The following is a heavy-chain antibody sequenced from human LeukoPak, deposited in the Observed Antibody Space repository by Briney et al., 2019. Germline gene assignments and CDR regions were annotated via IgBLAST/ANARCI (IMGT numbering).Heavy chain of an antibody. CDR1: GYTFTDSY. V-gene: IGHV1-2*02. CDR2: INPNSGGT. CDR3: SRGSDSSAYPDYYFDY. Sequence: ASVKVSCKASGYTFTDSYMHWVRQAPGQGLEWMGWINPNSGGTDYAQEFQGRVTMTRDTSISTAYMGLSRLRSDDTAVYYCSRGSDSSAYPDYYFDYWGQGTLVTVSS. J-gene: IGHJ4*02. D-gene: IGHD3-22*01.